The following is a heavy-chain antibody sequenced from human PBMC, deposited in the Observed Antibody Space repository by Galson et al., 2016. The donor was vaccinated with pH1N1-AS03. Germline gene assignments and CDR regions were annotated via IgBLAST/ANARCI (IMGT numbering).Heavy chain of an antibody. D-gene: IGHD2-21*01. Sequence: ETLSLTCASHGGIFSGYYWSWRRQPPGKGQEWIGNNNYSGITNYKPSLKSRFTISVDWSKSQFYLHLSTVTAADTAVYYCAGSECGVDCYRRTFAFLGQGTQLTVSS. J-gene: IGHJ4*02. CDR1: GGIFSGYY. CDR3: AGSECGVDCYRRTFAF. CDR2: NNYSGIT. V-gene: IGHV4-34*08.